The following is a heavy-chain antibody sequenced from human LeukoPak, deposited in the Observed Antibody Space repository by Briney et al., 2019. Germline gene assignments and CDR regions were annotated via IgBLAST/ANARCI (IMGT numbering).Heavy chain of an antibody. J-gene: IGHJ5*02. Sequence: GGSLRLSCAASGFTFSKDDFHWVRQAPGKGLEWVAAIGVTGDTYYADSVKGRFTISRDNSNSTLFLQMGSLSAEDTAIYYCATDVYGDYSRWFDPWGQGTLVTVSS. CDR2: IGVTGDT. D-gene: IGHD4-17*01. CDR3: ATDVYGDYSRWFDP. CDR1: GFTFSKDD. V-gene: IGHV3-13*01.